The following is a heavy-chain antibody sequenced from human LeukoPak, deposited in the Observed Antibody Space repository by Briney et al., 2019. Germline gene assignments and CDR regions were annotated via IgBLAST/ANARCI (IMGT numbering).Heavy chain of an antibody. CDR1: GGSISSSSYY. CDR3: ARTDVDTAMVVDY. CDR2: IYYSGST. Sequence: SETLSLTCTVSGGSISSSSYYWGWLRQPPGKGLEWIGSIYYSGSTYYNPSLKSRVTISVDTSKNQFSLKLSSVTAADTAVYYCARTDVDTAMVVDYWGQGTLVTVSS. J-gene: IGHJ4*02. V-gene: IGHV4-39*01. D-gene: IGHD5-18*01.